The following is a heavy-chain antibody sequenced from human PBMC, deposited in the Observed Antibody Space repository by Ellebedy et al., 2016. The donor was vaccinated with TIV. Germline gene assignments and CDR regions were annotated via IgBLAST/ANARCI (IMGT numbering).Heavy chain of an antibody. CDR1: GGSFSGYY. CDR2: INHSGST. CDR3: ARVLGADHFDY. Sequence: SETLSLTCAVYGGSFSGYYWSWIRQPPGKGLEWIGEINHSGSTNYNPSLKSRVTVSVDTSKNQFSLKLSSVTAADTAVYYCARVLGADHFDYWGQGTLVTVSS. J-gene: IGHJ4*02. D-gene: IGHD1-26*01. V-gene: IGHV4-34*01.